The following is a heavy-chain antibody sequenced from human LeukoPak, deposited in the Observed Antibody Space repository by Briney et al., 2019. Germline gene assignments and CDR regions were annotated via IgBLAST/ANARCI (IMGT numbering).Heavy chain of an antibody. Sequence: GGSLRLSCTASGFTFGDYAMSWVRQAPGKGLEWVGFIRSKAYGGTTEYAASVKGRFTISRDDSKSIAYLQMNSLKTEDTAVYYCTRSLRITMVRGMDVWGKGTTVTISS. D-gene: IGHD3-10*01. J-gene: IGHJ6*03. CDR3: TRSLRITMVRGMDV. CDR2: IRSKAYGGTT. V-gene: IGHV3-49*04. CDR1: GFTFGDYA.